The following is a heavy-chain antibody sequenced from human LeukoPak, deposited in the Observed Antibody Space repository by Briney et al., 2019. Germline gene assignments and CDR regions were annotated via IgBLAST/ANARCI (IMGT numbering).Heavy chain of an antibody. CDR2: INTDGST. Sequence: GGSLRLSCAASGFTFSSYGMHWVRQAPGKGLVWVSRINTDGSTNYADSVKGRFTISRDNAKNSLYLQMNSLRAEDTAVYYCGRYYGSGSSDYWGQGTLVTVSS. D-gene: IGHD3-10*01. CDR3: GRYYGSGSSDY. CDR1: GFTFSSYG. V-gene: IGHV3-74*01. J-gene: IGHJ4*02.